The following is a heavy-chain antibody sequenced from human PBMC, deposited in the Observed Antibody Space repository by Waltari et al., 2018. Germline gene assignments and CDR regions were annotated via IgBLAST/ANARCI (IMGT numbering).Heavy chain of an antibody. CDR2: IFSGGST. J-gene: IGHJ3*01. V-gene: IGHV4-4*07. CDR1: GGSIRNNY. D-gene: IGHD4-17*01. Sequence: QVQLQESGPGLVKPPETLSLPCSVAGGSIRNNYWTWIRQPAGSRLEWIGRIFSGGSTSYNDSLQSRVTMSVDTSKNQFSLKLFSVTAADTAVYYCARGDHSDPDSYDLWGQGTMVTVSA. CDR3: ARGDHSDPDSYDL.